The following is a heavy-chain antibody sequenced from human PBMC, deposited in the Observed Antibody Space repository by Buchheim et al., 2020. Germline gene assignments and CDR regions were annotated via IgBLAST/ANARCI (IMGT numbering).Heavy chain of an antibody. CDR3: ARGPPVEPAPNSGYYYMDV. Sequence: QVQLQQWGAGLLKPSETLSLTCGVYGGSFSGYYWTWIRQPPGKGLEGIGEINHSGSTNYNPSLKSRVTISVDTYKNQFSLNLNSVAAADTAVYYCARGPPVEPAPNSGYYYMDVWGKGTT. CDR1: GGSFSGYY. CDR2: INHSGST. D-gene: IGHD2-2*01. V-gene: IGHV4-34*01. J-gene: IGHJ6*03.